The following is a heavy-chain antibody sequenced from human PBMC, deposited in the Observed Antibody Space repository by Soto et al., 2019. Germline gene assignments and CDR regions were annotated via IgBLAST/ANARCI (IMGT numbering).Heavy chain of an antibody. CDR3: AKCDGDYRYYYYGMDV. J-gene: IGHJ6*02. Sequence: GGSLRLSCAASGFAFSIYAMSWVRQAPGKGLEWVASVSGSGGSTYSADSVRGRFTISRDNSKIMVYLQMNSLRAEDTAIYYCAKCDGDYRYYYYGMDVWGQGTTVTVSS. CDR1: GFAFSIYA. D-gene: IGHD4-17*01. V-gene: IGHV3-23*01. CDR2: VSGSGGST.